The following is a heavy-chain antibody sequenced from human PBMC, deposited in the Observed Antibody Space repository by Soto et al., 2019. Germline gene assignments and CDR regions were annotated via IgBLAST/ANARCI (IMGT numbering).Heavy chain of an antibody. D-gene: IGHD4-17*01. Sequence: GGSLRLSCAASGFTFEDYTMHWVRQAQGKGLERVSLISWDGGSTYYADSVKGRFTISRDNSKNSLYLQMNSLRTEDTALYYCAKGNRYDYGDYVCDYWGQGTLVTVSS. V-gene: IGHV3-43*01. J-gene: IGHJ4*02. CDR3: AKGNRYDYGDYVCDY. CDR2: ISWDGGST. CDR1: GFTFEDYT.